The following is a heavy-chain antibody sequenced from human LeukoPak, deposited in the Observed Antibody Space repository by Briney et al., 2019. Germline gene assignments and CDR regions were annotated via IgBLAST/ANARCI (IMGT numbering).Heavy chain of an antibody. CDR1: GFPFHDHD. J-gene: IGHJ4*02. D-gene: IGHD5-24*01. Sequence: GGSLRLSCAASGFPFHDHDMYWVRQTPGKGMEWVALISHGGGKEHYAESVKGRFTISRDNSRNTVCLQMSSLRSDDTAIYYCAKTLDGFWPQFDFWGQGTLLTVSS. CDR2: ISHGGGKE. V-gene: IGHV3-30*18. CDR3: AKTLDGFWPQFDF.